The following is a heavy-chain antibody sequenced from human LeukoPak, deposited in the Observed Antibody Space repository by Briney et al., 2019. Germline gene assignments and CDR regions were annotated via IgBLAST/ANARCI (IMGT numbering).Heavy chain of an antibody. V-gene: IGHV1-69*04. CDR2: IIPILGIA. Sequence: SVQVSCKASGGTFSSYAISWVRQAPGQGLEWMGRIIPILGIANYAQKFQGRVTITADKATSTAYMELSSLRSEDTAVYYCARRGRPGVTQFDIWGQGTMVTVSS. CDR1: GGTFSSYA. CDR3: ARRGRPGVTQFDI. D-gene: IGHD2-21*02. J-gene: IGHJ3*02.